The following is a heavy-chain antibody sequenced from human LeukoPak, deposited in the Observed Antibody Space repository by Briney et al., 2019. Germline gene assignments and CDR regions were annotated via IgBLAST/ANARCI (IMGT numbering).Heavy chain of an antibody. CDR2: IYTSGST. J-gene: IGHJ4*02. V-gene: IGHV4-61*09. CDR1: GGSISSGSYY. Sequence: PSETLSLTCTVSGGSISSGSYYWSWIRQPAGKGLEWIGHIYTSGSTNYNPSLKGRVTISVDTSKNQFSLKLRSVTAADTAVYYCARLDTVTSFDFWGQGTLVTVSS. CDR3: ARLDTVTSFDF. D-gene: IGHD4-17*01.